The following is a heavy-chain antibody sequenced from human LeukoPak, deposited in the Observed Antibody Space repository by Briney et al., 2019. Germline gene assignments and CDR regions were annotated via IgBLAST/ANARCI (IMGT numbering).Heavy chain of an antibody. CDR1: GFTFSSYS. CDR2: ISSSSSTI. D-gene: IGHD2-2*01. Sequence: PGGSLRLSCAASGFTFSSYSMNWVRQAPGKGLEWVSYISSSSSTIYYADSVKGRFTISRDNAKNSLYLQMNSLRAEDTAVYYCARGKVGRSTSSLPTNWFDPWGQGTLVTVSS. V-gene: IGHV3-48*04. CDR3: ARGKVGRSTSSLPTNWFDP. J-gene: IGHJ5*02.